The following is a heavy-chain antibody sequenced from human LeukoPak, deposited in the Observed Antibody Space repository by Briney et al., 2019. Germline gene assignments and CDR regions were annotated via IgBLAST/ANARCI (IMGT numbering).Heavy chain of an antibody. CDR2: LNQDGNEK. CDR1: GFTLSKFW. V-gene: IGHV3-7*04. CDR3: ARDKTSMVRGVMGFGAFDI. J-gene: IGHJ3*02. D-gene: IGHD3-10*01. Sequence: GGSLRLSCAASGFTLSKFWMSWVRQAPGKGLEWVADLNQDGNEKYYVDPVKGRFTISGDNAKNSVYLQMNSLRVEDTAVYYCARDKTSMVRGVMGFGAFDIWGQGTAVTVSS.